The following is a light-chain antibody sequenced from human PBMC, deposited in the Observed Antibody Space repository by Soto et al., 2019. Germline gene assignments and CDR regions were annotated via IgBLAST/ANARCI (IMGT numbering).Light chain of an antibody. CDR2: EVS. V-gene: IGLV2-14*01. Sequence: QSVLTQPASVSGSPGQSITISCTGTSSDVGGYNYVSWYQQHPGKAPKLMIYEVSNRPSGVPDRFSGSKSGTSASLAITGLQAEDEATYYCQSCDSSLSGSGVFGTGTKLTVL. CDR3: QSCDSSLSGSGV. CDR1: SSDVGGYNY. J-gene: IGLJ1*01.